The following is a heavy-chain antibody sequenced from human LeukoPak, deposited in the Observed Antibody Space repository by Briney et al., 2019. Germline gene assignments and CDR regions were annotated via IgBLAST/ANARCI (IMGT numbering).Heavy chain of an antibody. CDR2: ISGSGGST. D-gene: IGHD6-13*01. J-gene: IGHJ6*03. CDR1: GFTFSSYA. V-gene: IGHV3-23*01. CDR3: ARDGTLAAPYFINYYYYYMDV. Sequence: GGSLRLSCAASGFTFSSYAMSWVRQAPGKGLEWVSDISGSGGSTHYADSVKGRFTISRDNSKNTLYLQMNSLRAEDTAVYYCARDGTLAAPYFINYYYYYMDVWGKGTTVTISS.